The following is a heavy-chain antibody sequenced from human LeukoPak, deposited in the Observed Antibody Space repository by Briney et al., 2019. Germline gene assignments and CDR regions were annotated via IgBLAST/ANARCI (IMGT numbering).Heavy chain of an antibody. J-gene: IGHJ5*02. D-gene: IGHD3-10*01. CDR2: INPNSGGT. V-gene: IGHV1-2*02. CDR3: ARDAVIRGSGSSNWFDP. CDR1: GYTFTGYY. Sequence: GASVKVSCKASGYTFTGYYMHWVRQAPGQGHEWMGWINPNSGGTKYAQKFQGRVTMTRDTSFSTAYMELIGLRSDDTAVYYCARDAVIRGSGSSNWFDPWGQGTLVTVSS.